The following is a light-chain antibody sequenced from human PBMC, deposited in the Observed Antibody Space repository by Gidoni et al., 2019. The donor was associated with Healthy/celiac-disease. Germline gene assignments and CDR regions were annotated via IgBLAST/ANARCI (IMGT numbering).Light chain of an antibody. V-gene: IGKV3-11*01. CDR2: DAS. Sequence: IVLTQSPATLSLSPGERATHSCEASQSVSSYLAWYQQKPGQAPRLLIYDASNRATGIPARFSGSGSGTDFTLTISSLEPEDFAVYYCQQRSNWPRITFXXXTRLEIK. J-gene: IGKJ5*01. CDR1: QSVSSY. CDR3: QQRSNWPRIT.